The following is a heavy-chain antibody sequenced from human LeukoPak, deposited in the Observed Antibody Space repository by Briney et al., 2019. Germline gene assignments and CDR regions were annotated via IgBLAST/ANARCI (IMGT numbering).Heavy chain of an antibody. J-gene: IGHJ4*02. CDR2: IYYSGST. V-gene: IGHV4-59*12. CDR1: GGSISSYY. D-gene: IGHD4-23*01. CDR3: ARVPTTVVNFDY. Sequence: KSSETLSLTCTVSGGSISSYYWSWIRQPPGKGLEWIGYIYYSGSTYYNPSLKSRVTISVDTSKNQFSLKLSSVTAADTAVYYCARVPTTVVNFDYSGQGTLVTVSS.